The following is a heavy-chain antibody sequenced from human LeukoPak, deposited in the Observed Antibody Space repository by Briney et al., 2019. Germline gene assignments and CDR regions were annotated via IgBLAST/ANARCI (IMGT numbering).Heavy chain of an antibody. CDR1: GFTFNHYA. CDR3: ARGWTTFHY. V-gene: IGHV3-23*01. D-gene: IGHD1-1*01. Sequence: GGSLRLSCVASGFTFNHYAMSWVRQAPGKGLEWVASVSENGDGTMYPDSVKGRFTISRDNSRKTVLLEVNSVRVEDAATYYCARGWTTFHYWGQGALVTVSS. CDR2: VSENGDGT. J-gene: IGHJ4*02.